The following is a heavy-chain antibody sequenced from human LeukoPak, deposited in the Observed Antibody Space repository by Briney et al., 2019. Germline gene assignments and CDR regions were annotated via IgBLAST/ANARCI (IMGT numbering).Heavy chain of an antibody. D-gene: IGHD5-24*01. CDR1: GFTFSTYP. V-gene: IGHV3-64D*08. CDR2: ISKSGGGT. J-gene: IGHJ4*02. Sequence: PGGSLRLSCSGSGFTFSTYPMHWVRQAPGKGLEYVSAISKSGGGTYYADSVRGRFTISRDNSKNTLYLQMSSLRFEDAAVYYCMGRDGLGFWGQGTLVTVSS. CDR3: MGRDGLGF.